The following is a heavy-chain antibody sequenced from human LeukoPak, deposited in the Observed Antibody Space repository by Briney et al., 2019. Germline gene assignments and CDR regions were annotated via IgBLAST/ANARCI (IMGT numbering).Heavy chain of an antibody. Sequence: PGGSLRLSCAASGFTFSRYWMHWVRQAPGKGLVWVSRINPDGSSTDYADSVKGRFTISRDNAKNTLYLQMNSLRAEDTAVYYCAKDYYGSGSYYNPPDYWGQGTLVTVSS. J-gene: IGHJ4*02. CDR3: AKDYYGSGSYYNPPDY. CDR1: GFTFSRYW. V-gene: IGHV3-74*01. CDR2: INPDGSST. D-gene: IGHD3-10*01.